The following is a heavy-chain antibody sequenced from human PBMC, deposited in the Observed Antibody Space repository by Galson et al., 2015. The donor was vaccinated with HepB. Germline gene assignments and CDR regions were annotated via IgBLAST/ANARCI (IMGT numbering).Heavy chain of an antibody. V-gene: IGHV3-53*04. Sequence: SLRLSCAASGFTVSSNYMSWVRQAPGKGLEWVSVIYSGGSTYYADSMKGRFTISRHNSKNTLYLQMNSLRAEDTAVYYCARLPQWSTYYYFDYWGQGTLVTVSS. CDR3: ARLPQWSTYYYFDY. D-gene: IGHD2-15*01. J-gene: IGHJ4*02. CDR2: IYSGGST. CDR1: GFTVSSNY.